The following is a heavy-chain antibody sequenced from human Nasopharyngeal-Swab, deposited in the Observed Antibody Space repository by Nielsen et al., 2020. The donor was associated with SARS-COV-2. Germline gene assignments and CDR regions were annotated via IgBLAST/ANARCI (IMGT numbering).Heavy chain of an antibody. V-gene: IGHV4-34*01. CDR2: VDHTGRT. J-gene: IGHJ6*02. D-gene: IGHD2-15*01. CDR1: GGSFSGYY. CDR3: ARGGYQLLLRNYYYGMDV. Sequence: SETLSLTCAVSGGSFSGYYWSWVRQPPGKGLEWIGEVDHTGRTNNNPSLQSRITMSVDKSKNQFSLTLSSMTAADTAVYYCARGGYQLLLRNYYYGMDVWSQGTTVTVSS.